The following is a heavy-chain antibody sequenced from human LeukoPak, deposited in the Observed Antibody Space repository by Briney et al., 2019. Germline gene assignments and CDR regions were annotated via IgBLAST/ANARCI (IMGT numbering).Heavy chain of an antibody. CDR1: GFTFSTYG. D-gene: IGHD6-13*01. J-gene: IGHJ6*02. CDR3: AKGGAAAGYYYYYYGMDV. CDR2: ISYDGSNK. V-gene: IGHV3-30*18. Sequence: GGSLRLSCAASGFTFSTYGMHWVRQAPGKGLEWVAVISYDGSNKYYADSVKGRFTISRDNSKNTLYLQMNSLRAEDTALYYCAKGGAAAGYYYYYYGMDVWGQGTTVTVSS.